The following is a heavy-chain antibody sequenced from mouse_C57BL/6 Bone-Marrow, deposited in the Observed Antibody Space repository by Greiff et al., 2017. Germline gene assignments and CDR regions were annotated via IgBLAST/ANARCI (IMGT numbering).Heavy chain of an antibody. J-gene: IGHJ1*03. Sequence: VQLKESGAELVRPGASVKLSCTASGFNIKDDYMHWVKQRPEPGLEWIGWIDPENGDTEYASKFQGKATITADTSSNTAYLQLSSLTSEDTAVYYCTTITTVVADWYFDVWGTGTTVTVSS. CDR1: GFNIKDDY. V-gene: IGHV14-4*01. D-gene: IGHD1-1*01. CDR2: IDPENGDT. CDR3: TTITTVVADWYFDV.